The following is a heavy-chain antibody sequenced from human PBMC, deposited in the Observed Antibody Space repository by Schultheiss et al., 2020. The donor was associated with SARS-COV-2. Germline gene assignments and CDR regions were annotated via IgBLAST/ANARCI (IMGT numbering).Heavy chain of an antibody. CDR3: AKVSCSGGSCYTKGYYYYYGMDV. CDR1: GFTFDDYT. J-gene: IGHJ6*02. CDR2: IKSKTDGGTT. D-gene: IGHD2-15*01. Sequence: GGSLRLSCAASGFTFDDYTMHWVRQAPGKGLEWVGRIKSKTDGGTTDYAAPVKGRFTISRDDSKNTLYLQMNSLKTEDTAVYYCAKVSCSGGSCYTKGYYYYYGMDVWGQGTTVTVSS. V-gene: IGHV3-15*07.